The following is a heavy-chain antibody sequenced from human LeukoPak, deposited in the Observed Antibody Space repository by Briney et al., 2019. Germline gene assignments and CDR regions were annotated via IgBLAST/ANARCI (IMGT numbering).Heavy chain of an antibody. D-gene: IGHD4-17*01. Sequence: PGRSLRLSCAASGFTFDDYAMHWVRQAPGKGLEWVSGISWNSGSIGYADSVKGRFTISRDNAKNSLYLQMNSLRAEDTALYYCAKSRSTVTTEGKFDYWGQGPLVTVPP. CDR1: GFTFDDYA. CDR2: ISWNSGSI. V-gene: IGHV3-9*01. J-gene: IGHJ4*02. CDR3: AKSRSTVTTEGKFDY.